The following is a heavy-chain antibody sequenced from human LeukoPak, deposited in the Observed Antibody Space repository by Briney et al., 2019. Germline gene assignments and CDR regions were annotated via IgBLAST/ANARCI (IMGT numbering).Heavy chain of an antibody. V-gene: IGHV5-51*01. CDR1: GYRFVSYW. Sequence: GESLKISCKASGYRFVSYWSGWVRQMPGKGLEWMGIIYPGDSETRYSPSFQGQISISVDKSISTAYLQWSSLKASDTAMYYCAWALPGINNWNEFDYWGQGTLVTVSS. J-gene: IGHJ4*02. CDR3: AWALPGINNWNEFDY. CDR2: IYPGDSET. D-gene: IGHD1-20*01.